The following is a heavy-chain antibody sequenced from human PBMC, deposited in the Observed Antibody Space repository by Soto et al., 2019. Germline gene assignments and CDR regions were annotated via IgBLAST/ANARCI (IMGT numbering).Heavy chain of an antibody. CDR3: ARDYFDSSDYTTNWFDP. V-gene: IGHV4-39*01. Sequence: SDPLSLTCSVSVDCTITKRFYFSWIRQPPGEGLEWIGSIYHTGNAYYNPSLKSRVTIFVDTSKNQFSLKLTSVTAADTALYYCARDYFDSSDYTTNWFDPWGQGALVTVS. CDR1: VDCTITKRFY. CDR2: IYHTGNA. J-gene: IGHJ5*02. D-gene: IGHD3-22*01.